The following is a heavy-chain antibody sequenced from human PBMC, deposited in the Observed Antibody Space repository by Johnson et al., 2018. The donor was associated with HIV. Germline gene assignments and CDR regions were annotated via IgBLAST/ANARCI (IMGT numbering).Heavy chain of an antibody. CDR1: GFTVSSNY. CDR2: IYPGGTT. D-gene: IGHD1-26*01. J-gene: IGHJ3*02. CDR3: ARGGATLLDAFYI. V-gene: IGHV3-66*01. Sequence: VQLVESGGGVVRPGGSLRLSCAASGFTVSSNYINWVRQAPGKGLEWVSLIYPGGTTFYADSVKGRFSISRDNSKNTLFLQRNSLRAEDTAVYYWARGGATLLDAFYIWGRGTMVTVSS.